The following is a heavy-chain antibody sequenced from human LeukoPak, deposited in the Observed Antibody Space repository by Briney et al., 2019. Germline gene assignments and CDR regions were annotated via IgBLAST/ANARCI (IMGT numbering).Heavy chain of an antibody. D-gene: IGHD3-22*01. Sequence: GGSLRLSCAASGFTFSSYGMNWVRQAPGKGLDWVAVISYDGSNKYYADSVKGRFTISRDNSKNTLYLQMNSLRAEDTAVYYCAKDGSSGYYPYAFDIWGQGTKVTVSS. CDR3: AKDGSSGYYPYAFDI. CDR2: ISYDGSNK. J-gene: IGHJ3*02. V-gene: IGHV3-30*18. CDR1: GFTFSSYG.